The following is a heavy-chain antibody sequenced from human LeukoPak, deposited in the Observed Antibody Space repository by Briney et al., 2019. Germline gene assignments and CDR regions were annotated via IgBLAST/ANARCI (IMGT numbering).Heavy chain of an antibody. J-gene: IGHJ4*02. Sequence: PGGSLRLSCAASGFTFSSHWMSWVRQAPVKGLEWVANIKEDGGVKYYVASVRGRFTISRDNAKNSLTLQMKSLRAEDTAVYFCARTAYCGDDCYYSFDYWGQGTLVTVSS. V-gene: IGHV3-7*01. CDR1: GFTFSSHW. CDR3: ARTAYCGDDCYYSFDY. D-gene: IGHD2-21*02. CDR2: IKEDGGVK.